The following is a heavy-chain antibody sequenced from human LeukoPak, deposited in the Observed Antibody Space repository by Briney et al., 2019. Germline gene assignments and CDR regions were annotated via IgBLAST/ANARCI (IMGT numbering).Heavy chain of an antibody. CDR3: ARQEWELSDFDY. Sequence: PSETLSLTCAVYGGSFSGYYWSWIRQPPGKGLEWIGEINHSGSTNYNPSPKSRVTISVDTSKNQFSLKLSSVTAADTAVYYCARQEWELSDFDYWGQGTLVTVSS. V-gene: IGHV4-34*01. CDR1: GGSFSGYY. J-gene: IGHJ4*02. CDR2: INHSGST. D-gene: IGHD1-26*01.